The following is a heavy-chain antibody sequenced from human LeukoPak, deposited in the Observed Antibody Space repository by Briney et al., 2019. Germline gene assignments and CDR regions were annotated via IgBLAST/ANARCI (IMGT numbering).Heavy chain of an antibody. D-gene: IGHD4-17*01. Sequence: TGGSLRLSCAASGFTFSSYAMHWVRQAPGKGLEWVAVISYDGSNKYYADSVKGRFTVSRDDAKNSLYFQMNSLSADDTAVYYCARGPNYGARVDYLDSWGQGTKVTVSS. J-gene: IGHJ4*02. CDR3: ARGPNYGARVDYLDS. CDR1: GFTFSSYA. CDR2: ISYDGSNK. V-gene: IGHV3-30*07.